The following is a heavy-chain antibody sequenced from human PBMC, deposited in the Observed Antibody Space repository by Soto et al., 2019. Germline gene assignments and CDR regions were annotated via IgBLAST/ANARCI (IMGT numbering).Heavy chain of an antibody. J-gene: IGHJ4*02. CDR3: ATYCSGGSCYLDY. CDR2: IYYSGST. D-gene: IGHD2-15*01. Sequence: SETLSLTCTVSGDSIGTYNWGWIRQPPGKRLEWIGYIYYSGSTYYNPSLKSRVTISVDTSKNQFSLKLSSVTAADTAVYYCATYCSGGSCYLDYWGQGTLVTVSS. CDR1: GDSIGTYN. V-gene: IGHV4-59*12.